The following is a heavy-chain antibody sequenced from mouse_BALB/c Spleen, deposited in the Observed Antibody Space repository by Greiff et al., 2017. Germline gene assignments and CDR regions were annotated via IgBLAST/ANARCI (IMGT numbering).Heavy chain of an antibody. J-gene: IGHJ4*01. CDR2: IYPGDGDT. Sequence: QVQLQQSGAELARPGASVKLSCKASGYTFTSYWMQWVKQRPGQGLEWIGAIYPGDGDTRYTQKFKGKATLTADKSSSTAYMQLSSLASEDSAVYYCARWGEDYWGQGTSVTVSS. D-gene: IGHD2-13*01. CDR1: GYTFTSYW. V-gene: IGHV1-87*01. CDR3: ARWGEDY.